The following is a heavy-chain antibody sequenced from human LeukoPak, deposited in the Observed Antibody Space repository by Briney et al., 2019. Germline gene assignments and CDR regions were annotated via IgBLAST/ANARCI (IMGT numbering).Heavy chain of an antibody. D-gene: IGHD2-2*01. Sequence: NPGGSLRLSCAASGFNFNAYSMAWVRQAPGKGLEWVSIISRASESIFYADSVKGRFTISRDNAKNSLYLQMNSLRAEDTAVYYCARVVVVVPAAISRYYMDVWGKGTTVTISS. J-gene: IGHJ6*03. CDR2: ISRASESI. V-gene: IGHV3-21*04. CDR3: ARVVVVVPAAISRYYMDV. CDR1: GFNFNAYS.